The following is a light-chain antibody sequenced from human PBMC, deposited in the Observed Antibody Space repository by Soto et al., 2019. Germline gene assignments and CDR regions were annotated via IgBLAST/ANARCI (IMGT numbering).Light chain of an antibody. Sequence: EVVLTQSPATLSASPGEGATLSCRASQGIGGTLAWYQHKPGQTPRLLIYDTSTMHTGVPARFSGSRSGTEFTLTISSLQSEDFAIYYCQRYNNWPLTFGGGTKVDSK. V-gene: IGKV3-15*01. CDR1: QGIGGT. CDR2: DTS. CDR3: QRYNNWPLT. J-gene: IGKJ4*01.